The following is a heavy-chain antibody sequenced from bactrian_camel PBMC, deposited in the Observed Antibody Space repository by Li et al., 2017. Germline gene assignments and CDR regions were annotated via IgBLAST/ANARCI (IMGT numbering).Heavy chain of an antibody. CDR1: GFRFDTCG. CDR3: AAALGPPGLVPVWCPTHAGRGISWKSFGY. Sequence: QLVESGGGSVRAGGSLRLSCTVPGFRFDTCGMDWYRQAAGKEREGVARIGSHGSTSYADSVKGRFTISQDSAKNTMYLQMNSLKPEDSGMYYCAAALGPPGLVPVWCPTHAGRGISWKSFGYWGRGTQVTVS. J-gene: IGHJ6*01. CDR2: IGSHGST. V-gene: IGHV3S55*01. D-gene: IGHD1*01.